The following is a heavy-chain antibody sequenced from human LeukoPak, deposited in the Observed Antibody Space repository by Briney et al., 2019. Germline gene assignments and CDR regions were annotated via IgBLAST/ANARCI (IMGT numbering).Heavy chain of an antibody. CDR2: INWNGGST. Sequence: GGSLRLSCAASGFSFDDYGMSWVRQAPGKGLEWVSGINWNGGSTGYADSVKGRFTISRDNAKNSLYLQMNSLRAEDTALYYCVRVPLPYSSGVSWTYYYYMDVWGKGTTVTVSS. D-gene: IGHD6-19*01. CDR1: GFSFDDYG. V-gene: IGHV3-20*04. CDR3: VRVPLPYSSGVSWTYYYYMDV. J-gene: IGHJ6*03.